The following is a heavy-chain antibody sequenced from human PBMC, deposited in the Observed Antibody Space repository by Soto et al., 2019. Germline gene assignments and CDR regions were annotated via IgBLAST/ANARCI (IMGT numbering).Heavy chain of an antibody. CDR2: INADSGNT. D-gene: IGHD5-12*01. Sequence: GASVKVSCKASGYTFTSYAMHWVRQAPGQRLALMGWINADSGNTKYAQKFQGRVSMTRDTSTRTVYMELSRLRSDDTAVYYCARESGGATATLEYYYFYMDVWGTGTTVTVS. CDR3: ARESGGATATLEYYYFYMDV. V-gene: IGHV1-3*01. J-gene: IGHJ6*03. CDR1: GYTFTSYA.